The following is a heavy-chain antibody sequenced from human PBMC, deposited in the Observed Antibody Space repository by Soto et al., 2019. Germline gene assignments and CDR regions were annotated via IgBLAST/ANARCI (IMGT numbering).Heavy chain of an antibody. D-gene: IGHD3-16*01. CDR3: ATQTISYTWGV. V-gene: IGHV4-4*02. Sequence: QVQLQESGPGLVKPSETLSLTCTVSGAPITTTKWWAWVRLPPGQGLEWIGELSRGDERSSNPSLEGRFTMSLDKSNNHFSLKLTSVTAADTAIYYWATQTISYTWGVWGRGTSVTVSS. J-gene: IGHJ6*02. CDR1: GAPITTTKW. CDR2: LSRGDER.